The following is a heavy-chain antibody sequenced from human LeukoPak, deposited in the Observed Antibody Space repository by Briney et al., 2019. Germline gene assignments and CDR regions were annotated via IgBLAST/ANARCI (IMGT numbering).Heavy chain of an antibody. D-gene: IGHD4-17*01. Sequence: GGSLRLSCAASGFTFSSYSMNWVRQAPGKGLEWVSSISSSSSYIYYADSVKGRFTISRDNAKNSLYLQMNSLRAEDTAVYYCARDVNGDYGDQDYYYYGMDVWGQGTTVTVSS. CDR1: GFTFSSYS. CDR3: ARDVNGDYGDQDYYYYGMDV. J-gene: IGHJ6*02. CDR2: ISSSSSYI. V-gene: IGHV3-21*01.